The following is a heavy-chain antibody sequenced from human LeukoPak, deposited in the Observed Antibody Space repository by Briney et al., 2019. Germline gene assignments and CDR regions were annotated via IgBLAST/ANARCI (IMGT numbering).Heavy chain of an antibody. CDR2: IYYSGST. D-gene: IGHD3-3*01. CDR1: GGSISSSSYY. J-gene: IGHJ6*03. Sequence: SETLSLTCTVSGGSISSSSYYWGWIRQPPGKGLEWIGSIYYSGSTYYNPSLKSRVTISVDTAKNQFSLKLSSVTAADTAVYYCARIGLGITIFGVVIMTPMSNYYYYMDVWGKGTTVTVSS. CDR3: ARIGLGITIFGVVIMTPMSNYYYYMDV. V-gene: IGHV4-39*07.